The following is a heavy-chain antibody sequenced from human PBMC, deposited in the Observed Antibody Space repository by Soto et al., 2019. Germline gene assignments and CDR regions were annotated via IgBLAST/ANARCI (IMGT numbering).Heavy chain of an antibody. Sequence: QVQLVQSGAEVKKPGASVKVSCKASGYTFTSYAIHWVRQAPGQRLEWMGWINAGNGNTKYSQKFQGRVTITRDTSASTAYMELSSMRSEDTAGYYCSWSKPAYYDFWSGYSGDAVDVWGQATMVTVSA. CDR3: SWSKPAYYDFWSGYSGDAVDV. V-gene: IGHV1-3*01. D-gene: IGHD3-3*01. J-gene: IGHJ3*01. CDR1: GYTFTSYA. CDR2: INAGNGNT.